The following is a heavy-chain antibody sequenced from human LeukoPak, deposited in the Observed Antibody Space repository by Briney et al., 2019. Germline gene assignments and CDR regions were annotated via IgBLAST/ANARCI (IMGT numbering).Heavy chain of an antibody. J-gene: IGHJ1*01. CDR1: GFTFSTYG. CDR3: AKASHTSSWPEYFQH. CDR2: IRFDGSRK. V-gene: IGHV3-30*02. Sequence: QAGGSLRLSCAASGFTFSTYGMHWVRQAPGKGLEWVAFIRFDGSRKYNADSVEGRFTISRDNSKNTLYLQMSSLRPEDTAVYYCAKASHTSSWPEYFQHWGQGTLVTVSS. D-gene: IGHD6-13*01.